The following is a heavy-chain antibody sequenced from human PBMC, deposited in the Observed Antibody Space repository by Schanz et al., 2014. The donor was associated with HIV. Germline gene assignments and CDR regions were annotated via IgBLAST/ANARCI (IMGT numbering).Heavy chain of an antibody. CDR3: AKASFLVATGKWTSSSIPI. J-gene: IGHJ6*02. V-gene: IGHV1-69*06. CDR2: IIPMLRTA. D-gene: IGHD5-12*01. CDR1: GGSESNNA. Sequence: QVQLVQSGAEVKKPGSAAKEGRKASGGSESNNAMNWVRQAPGQGLEWMGGIIPMLRTAHYAQRFQGRVTIIADKSTNILYMELSNLRSEDTAVYYCAKASFLVATGKWTSSSIPIWGQGTTVTVSS.